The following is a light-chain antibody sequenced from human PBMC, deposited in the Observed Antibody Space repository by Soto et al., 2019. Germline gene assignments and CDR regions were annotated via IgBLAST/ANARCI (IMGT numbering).Light chain of an antibody. CDR3: SSYPSRRTLGYL. J-gene: IGLJ1*01. CDR1: SSDVGGYNY. V-gene: IGLV2-14*01. CDR2: DVS. Sequence: QSVLTQPASVSGSPGQSITISCTGTSSDVGGYNYVSWYQQHPGKAPKLMIHDVSNRPSGVSNRFSGSKSGNTASLTISGLQAEDEVVYYCSSYPSRRTLGYLFGSGPNSTVL.